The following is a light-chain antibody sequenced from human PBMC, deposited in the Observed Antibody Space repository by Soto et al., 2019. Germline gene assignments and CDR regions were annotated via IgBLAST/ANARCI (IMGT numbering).Light chain of an antibody. CDR3: QQYNSYST. V-gene: IGKV1-5*03. Sequence: DIQMTQSPSTLSASVGDRATITCRASQSIRSWLAWYQQKPGKAPKLLIYKASSLESGVPSRFSGSGSGTEFTLTISSMKPDDFATYSCQQYNSYSTFGQGTKVDIK. CDR2: KAS. CDR1: QSIRSW. J-gene: IGKJ1*01.